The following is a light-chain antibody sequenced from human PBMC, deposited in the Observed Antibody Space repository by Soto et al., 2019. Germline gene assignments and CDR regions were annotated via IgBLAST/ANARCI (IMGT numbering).Light chain of an antibody. CDR3: QQYNNWPGT. CDR1: QSVSSN. V-gene: IGKV3-15*01. J-gene: IGKJ1*01. CDR2: GAS. Sequence: EIVMTQSPATLSVSPGERATLSCRASQSVSSNLAWYQQKPGQAPRLLIYGASTGATGIPARFSGSGSGTEFTLTISSLQSEDFAVYYCQQYNNWPGTFGQGTKV.